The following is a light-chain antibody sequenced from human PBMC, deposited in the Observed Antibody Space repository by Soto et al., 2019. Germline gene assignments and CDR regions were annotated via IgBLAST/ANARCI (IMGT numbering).Light chain of an antibody. CDR1: QGISDY. J-gene: IGKJ1*01. Sequence: DIRMTQSPSSLSASVGDTVTITCRASQGISDYLSWFQHKPGEAPKLLIYTASSLQGGVPLRFSGAGSRTDFSLTISGLQPEDPSTYYCQQTYTFPWTFGQGNRVDIK. V-gene: IGKV1-39*01. CDR2: TAS. CDR3: QQTYTFPWT.